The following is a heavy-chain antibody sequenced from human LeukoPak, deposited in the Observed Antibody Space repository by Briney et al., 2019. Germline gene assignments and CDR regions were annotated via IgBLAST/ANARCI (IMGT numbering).Heavy chain of an antibody. V-gene: IGHV3-23*01. CDR2: ISSSGGST. CDR1: GFTFSSYA. D-gene: IGHD1-20*01. CDR3: AKALTGTKAFDI. J-gene: IGHJ3*02. Sequence: GGSLRFSCAASGFTFSSYAMNWVRQAPGKGLEWVSHISSSGGSTYYAGSVKGRFTISRDNSKNTLYLQMNSLRAEDTAVYYCAKALTGTKAFDIWGQGTMVTVSS.